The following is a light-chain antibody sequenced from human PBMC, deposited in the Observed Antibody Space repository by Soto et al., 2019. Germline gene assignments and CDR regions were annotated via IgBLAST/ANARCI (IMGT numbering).Light chain of an antibody. CDR3: QQYRGYWT. V-gene: IGKV1-5*03. Sequence: DIQMTQFPSILSASAGDTVTITCRASESVVKWLAWFQHKPAKAAKLLIYKASVLSNGVPSRFSGRGFGTQFTLAIRSLRPDHSAPYFRQQYRGYWTFGQGTKVEI. CDR2: KAS. J-gene: IGKJ1*01. CDR1: ESVVKW.